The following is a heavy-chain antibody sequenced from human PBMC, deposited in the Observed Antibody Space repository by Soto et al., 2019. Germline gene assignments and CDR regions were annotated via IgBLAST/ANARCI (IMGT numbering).Heavy chain of an antibody. V-gene: IGHV2-5*02. CDR2: IYWDDDK. CDR1: GFSLSKSGVA. CDR3: AHRREAFFGVCGHFDLDH. J-gene: IGHJ4*02. Sequence: QITLEATGPTLVKPTQTLTLTCTISGFSLSKSGVAVSWIRQPPGKAPEWLALIYWDDDKRYNSALEKRLSITKDFPKNQVVRTLTDVDPVDTATYYCAHRREAFFGVCGHFDLDHWGLGTPVTVSS. D-gene: IGHD3-3*01.